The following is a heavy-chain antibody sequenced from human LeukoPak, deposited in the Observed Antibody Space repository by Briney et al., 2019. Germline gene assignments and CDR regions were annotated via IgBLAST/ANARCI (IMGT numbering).Heavy chain of an antibody. D-gene: IGHD6-13*01. J-gene: IGHJ4*02. CDR1: GGSISSGGYY. CDR3: ARRLPCPSSWFTFDY. V-gene: IGHV4-31*03. CDR2: IYYSGST. Sequence: SQTLSLTCTVSGGSISSGGYYWSWIRQHPGKGLEWIGYIYYSGSTYYNPSLKSRVTISVDTSKNQCSLKLSSVSAADTAVYYCARRLPCPSSWFTFDYWGQGTLVTVSS.